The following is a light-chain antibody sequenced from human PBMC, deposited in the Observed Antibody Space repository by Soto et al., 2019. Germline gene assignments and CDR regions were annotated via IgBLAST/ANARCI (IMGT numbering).Light chain of an antibody. Sequence: QSVLTQPPSASGSFGQSVTISCTGTSSDVGGYNYVSWYQQHPGKAPKLMIYEVSERPSGVPDRFSGSKSGNTASLTVSGLQADDEADYYCCSYAGSYTYVFGTGTKSPS. CDR1: SSDVGGYNY. CDR3: CSYAGSYTYV. V-gene: IGLV2-8*01. CDR2: EVS. J-gene: IGLJ1*01.